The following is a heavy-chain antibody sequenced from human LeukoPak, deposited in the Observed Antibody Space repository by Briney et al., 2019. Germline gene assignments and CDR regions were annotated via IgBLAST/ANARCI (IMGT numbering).Heavy chain of an antibody. J-gene: IGHJ5*02. CDR1: GGSISSYY. CDR3: ARVGEYYDILTVDP. Sequence: SETLSLTCTVSGGSISSYYWSWIRQPPGKGLEWIGYIYYSGSTNYNPSLKSRVTISVDTSKNQFSLKLSSVTAADTAVYYCARVGEYYDILTVDPWGQGTLVTVSS. CDR2: IYYSGST. D-gene: IGHD3-9*01. V-gene: IGHV4-59*01.